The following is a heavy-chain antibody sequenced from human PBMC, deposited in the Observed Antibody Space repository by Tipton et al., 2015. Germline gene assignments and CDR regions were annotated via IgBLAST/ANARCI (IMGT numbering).Heavy chain of an antibody. CDR3: ACQDYDSLTRDYQTVDY. D-gene: IGHD3-9*01. Sequence: GLVKPSETLSLTCTVSGGSVSSGSFYWSWIRQPPGKGLEWIGSISHSGNTYYNPSLKSRVTMSRDTSKNQFSLKLTPVTAADTAVYYCACQDYDSLTRDYQTVDYWGQGTLVTVSS. V-gene: IGHV4-39*07. CDR1: GGSVSSGSFY. CDR2: ISHSGNT. J-gene: IGHJ4*02.